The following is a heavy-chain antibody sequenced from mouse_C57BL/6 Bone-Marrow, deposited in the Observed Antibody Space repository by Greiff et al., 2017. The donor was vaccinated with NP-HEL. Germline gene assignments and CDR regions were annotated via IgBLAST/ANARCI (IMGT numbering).Heavy chain of an antibody. D-gene: IGHD2-10*01. J-gene: IGHJ4*01. V-gene: IGHV5-17*01. CDR3: ARGLLDAMDY. CDR1: GFTFTDYG. Sequence: DVQLVQSGGGLVKPGGSVKLSCAASGFTFTDYGMHWVSQTPGKGLEWVAYISRASSTIYYADTVKGRFTISRDNAKNTLFLQMTSLRSEDTAMYYCARGLLDAMDYWGQGTSVTVSS. CDR2: ISRASSTI.